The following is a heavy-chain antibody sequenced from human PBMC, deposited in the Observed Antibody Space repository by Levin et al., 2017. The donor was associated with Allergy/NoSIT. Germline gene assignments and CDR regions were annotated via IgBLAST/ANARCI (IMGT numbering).Heavy chain of an antibody. D-gene: IGHD2-2*01. J-gene: IGHJ3*02. CDR3: ANPRRGFVVVPAAMDAFDI. CDR2: ISGSGGST. Sequence: PGESLKISCAASGFTFSSYAMSWVRQAPGKGLEWVSAISGSGGSTYYADSVKGRFTISRDNSKNTLYLQMNSLRAEDTAVYYCANPRRGFVVVPAAMDAFDIWGQGTMVTVSS. CDR1: GFTFSSYA. V-gene: IGHV3-23*01.